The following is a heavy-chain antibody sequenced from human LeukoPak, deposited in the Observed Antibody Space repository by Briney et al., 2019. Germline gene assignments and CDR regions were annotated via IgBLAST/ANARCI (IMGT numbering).Heavy chain of an antibody. CDR3: AKARYDGEVMIAATDY. CDR2: IKQDGGEK. CDR1: GFTFSSYW. V-gene: IGHV3-7*01. J-gene: IGHJ4*02. D-gene: IGHD2-15*01. Sequence: GGSLRLSCAASGFTFSSYWMSWVRQAPGKGLEWVANIKQDGGEKYYADSVKGRFTISRDNSKNTLYLQMNNLRADDTAVYYCAKARYDGEVMIAATDYWGQGTLVTVSS.